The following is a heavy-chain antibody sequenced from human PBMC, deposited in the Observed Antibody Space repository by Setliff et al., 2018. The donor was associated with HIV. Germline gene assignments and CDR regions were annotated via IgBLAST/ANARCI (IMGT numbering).Heavy chain of an antibody. CDR1: SGSMTGHY. D-gene: IGHD3-22*01. V-gene: IGHV4-4*08. Sequence: PSETLSLTCSVSSGSMTGHYWTWVRQPPGKGLEWIGYLHSLGSSRVSDTPNYSPSLKSRITISLDTSKRQFSLTMTSVTAADTAVYYCAREPPNFARYYYDSSGYGDVWGKGTTVTVSS. CDR2: LHSLGSSRVSDTP. CDR3: AREPPNFARYYYDSSGYGDV. J-gene: IGHJ6*04.